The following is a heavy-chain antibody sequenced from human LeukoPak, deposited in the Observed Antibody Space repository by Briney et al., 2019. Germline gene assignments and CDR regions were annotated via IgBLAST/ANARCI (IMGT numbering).Heavy chain of an antibody. CDR2: ISDNGGST. D-gene: IGHD4-17*01. Sequence: GGSLRLSCAASGFTFSSYAMNWVRQAPGKGLEWVSVISDNGGSTYYADSVKGRFTISRDNSKNTLYLQMNSLTAEDTAVYYCAKDRHYGVKDYWGQGTLVTVSS. CDR3: AKDRHYGVKDY. J-gene: IGHJ4*02. CDR1: GFTFSSYA. V-gene: IGHV3-23*01.